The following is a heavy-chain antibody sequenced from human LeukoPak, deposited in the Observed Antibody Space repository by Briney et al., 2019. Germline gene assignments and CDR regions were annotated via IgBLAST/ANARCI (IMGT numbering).Heavy chain of an antibody. V-gene: IGHV4-4*07. CDR3: ARHAGKQQLANPFDY. Sequence: SETLSLTCTVSGGFISGYYWSWIRQPAGKGLEWIGRIYTSGSTNYNPSLKSRVTISVDTSKNQFSLKLSSVTAADTAVYYCARHAGKQQLANPFDYWGQGTLVTVSS. CDR2: IYTSGST. CDR1: GGFISGYY. J-gene: IGHJ4*02. D-gene: IGHD6-13*01.